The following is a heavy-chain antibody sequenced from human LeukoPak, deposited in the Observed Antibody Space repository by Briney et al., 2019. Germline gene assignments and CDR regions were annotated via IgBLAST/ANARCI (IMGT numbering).Heavy chain of an antibody. D-gene: IGHD4-17*01. J-gene: IGHJ4*02. Sequence: PSETLSLTCTVSGGSISSYYWSWIRQPPGKGQEWIGYIYYSGSTNYNPSLKSRATISVDTSKNQFSLKLSSVTAADTAVYYCARVRYGDCFDYWGRGTLVTVSS. CDR2: IYYSGST. CDR1: GGSISSYY. CDR3: ARVRYGDCFDY. V-gene: IGHV4-59*01.